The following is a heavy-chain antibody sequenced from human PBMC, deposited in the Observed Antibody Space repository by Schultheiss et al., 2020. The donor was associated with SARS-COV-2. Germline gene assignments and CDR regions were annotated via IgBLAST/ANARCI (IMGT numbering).Heavy chain of an antibody. Sequence: SETLSLTCTVSGGSISSSSYYWGWIRQPPGKGLEWIGEINHSGSTNYNPSLKSRVTISVDTSKNQFSLKMTSVTAADTAVYYCARDSDTSDPSSYYFDYWGQGTLVTVSS. J-gene: IGHJ4*02. D-gene: IGHD2-2*01. CDR2: INHSGST. CDR3: ARDSDTSDPSSYYFDY. V-gene: IGHV4-39*07. CDR1: GGSISSSSYY.